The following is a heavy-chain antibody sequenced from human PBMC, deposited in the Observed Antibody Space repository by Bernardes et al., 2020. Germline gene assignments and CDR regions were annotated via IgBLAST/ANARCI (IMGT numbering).Heavy chain of an antibody. J-gene: IGHJ3*02. CDR2: IYSGGST. D-gene: IGHD3-16*01. CDR3: ARDSRFSYAFDI. V-gene: IGHV3-53*01. Sequence: GGSLRLSRAASGFTVSSNYMSWVRQAPGKGLEWVSVIYSGGSTYYADSVKGRFTISRDNSKNTLYLQMNSLRAEDTAVYYCARDSRFSYAFDIWGQGTMVTVSS. CDR1: GFTVSSNY.